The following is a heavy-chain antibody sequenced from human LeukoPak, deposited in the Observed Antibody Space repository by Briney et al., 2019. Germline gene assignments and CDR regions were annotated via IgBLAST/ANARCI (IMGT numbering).Heavy chain of an antibody. CDR1: GYAFSRYW. CDR3: ARSPHEDTAMDLLFDY. D-gene: IGHD5-18*01. J-gene: IGHJ4*02. Sequence: PGGSLSLSCAASGYAFSRYWMSWVRQAPGKGLEWVANIKEDGTVKYYVQSVKGRFTISRDNAKNSLYLQMNSLRAEDTAVYYCARSPHEDTAMDLLFDYWGQGTLVTVSS. V-gene: IGHV3-7*02. CDR2: IKEDGTVK.